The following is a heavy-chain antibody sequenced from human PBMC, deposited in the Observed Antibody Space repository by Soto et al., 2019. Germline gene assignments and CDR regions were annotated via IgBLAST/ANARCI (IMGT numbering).Heavy chain of an antibody. CDR3: AKDTLRFGVHYYYYGMDV. CDR2: ISWDGGST. D-gene: IGHD3-16*01. Sequence: PGGSLRLSCAASGFTFDDYTMHWVRQAPGKGLEWVSLISWDGGSTYYADSVKGRFTISRDNSKNSLYLQMNSLRTEDTALYYCAKDTLRFGVHYYYYGMDVWGQGTTVTVSS. V-gene: IGHV3-43*01. CDR1: GFTFDDYT. J-gene: IGHJ6*02.